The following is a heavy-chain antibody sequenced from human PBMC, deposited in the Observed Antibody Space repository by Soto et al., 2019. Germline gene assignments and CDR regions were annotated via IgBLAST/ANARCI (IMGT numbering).Heavy chain of an antibody. J-gene: IGHJ6*02. CDR2: TYYRSKWYY. CDR3: ARIHSSSSSDMDV. CDR1: GYSVSSTSAA. Sequence: PXQTLSLTCAISGYSVSSTSAAWNLIRQSPSRGLEWLGRTYYRSKWYYGYAVSVKSRITINPDTSKNQFSLQLNSVTPEDTAVYYCARIHSSSSSDMDVWGQGTTVTVS. V-gene: IGHV6-1*01. D-gene: IGHD6-6*01.